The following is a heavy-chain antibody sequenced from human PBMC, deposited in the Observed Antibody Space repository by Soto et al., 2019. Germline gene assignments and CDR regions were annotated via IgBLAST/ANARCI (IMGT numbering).Heavy chain of an antibody. CDR3: AREGRIAGGFDY. CDR2: ISYAGRNK. CDR1: GFIFSSYA. J-gene: IGHJ4*02. V-gene: IGHV3-30*04. D-gene: IGHD1-20*01. Sequence: QVQLVESGGGVVQPGRSLRLSCAASGFIFSSYAMHWVRQAPGKGLEWVAVISYAGRNKYYAESVKGRFTIARDKSKNTLYLQMNSLRAEDTAVYYCAREGRIAGGFDYWGQGTLVTVSS.